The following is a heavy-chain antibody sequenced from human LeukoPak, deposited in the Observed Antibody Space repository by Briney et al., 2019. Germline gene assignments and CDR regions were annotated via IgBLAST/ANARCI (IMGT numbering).Heavy chain of an antibody. J-gene: IGHJ6*03. CDR3: ARERHRSTMIVVANYYYMDV. CDR1: GFTFSSYW. V-gene: IGHV3-7*01. D-gene: IGHD3-22*01. Sequence: GGSLRLSCAASGFTFSSYWMSWVRQAPGKGLEWVANIKRDGSEKYYVDSVKGRFTTSRDNAKNSLYLQMNSLRAEDTAVYYCARERHRSTMIVVANYYYMDVWGKGTTVTISS. CDR2: IKRDGSEK.